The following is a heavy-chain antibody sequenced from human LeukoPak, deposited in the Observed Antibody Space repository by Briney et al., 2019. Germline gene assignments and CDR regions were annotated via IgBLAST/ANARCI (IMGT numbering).Heavy chain of an antibody. CDR1: GGSISSYY. CDR3: ARDRTYCSSTSCSRGIFDY. D-gene: IGHD2-2*01. V-gene: IGHV4-59*01. Sequence: PSETLSLTCTVSGGSISSYYWSWIRQPPGKGLEWIGYIYYSGSTNYNPSLKSRVTISVDTSKNQFSLKLSSVTAADTAVYYCARDRTYCSSTSCSRGIFDYWGQGTLVTVSS. J-gene: IGHJ4*02. CDR2: IYYSGST.